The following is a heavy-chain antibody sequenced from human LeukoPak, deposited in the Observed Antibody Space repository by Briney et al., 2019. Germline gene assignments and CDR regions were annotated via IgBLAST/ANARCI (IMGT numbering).Heavy chain of an antibody. CDR2: ISSNGGST. CDR1: GFTFSTYA. Sequence: GGSLRLSCAASGFTFSTYAMHWVRQAPGKGLEYVSAISSNGGSTYYANSVKGRFTISRDNSKNPLYLQMGSLRAEDMAVYYCARASSGWCDYWGQGTLVTVSS. J-gene: IGHJ4*02. D-gene: IGHD6-19*01. CDR3: ARASSGWCDY. V-gene: IGHV3-64*01.